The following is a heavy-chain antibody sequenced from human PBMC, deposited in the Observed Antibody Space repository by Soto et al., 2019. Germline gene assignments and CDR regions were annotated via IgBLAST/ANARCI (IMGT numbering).Heavy chain of an antibody. CDR2: IIPIFGTA. CDR1: GGTFSSYA. Sequence: QVQLVQSGAEVKKPGSSVKVSCKASGGTFSSYAISWVRQAPGQGLEWMGGIIPIFGTANYAQKFQGRVKITADESASTAYMELSSLRSEDTAVYYCARVVEDTAMAYYYYGMDVWGQGTTVTVSS. J-gene: IGHJ6*02. CDR3: ARVVEDTAMAYYYYGMDV. V-gene: IGHV1-69*01. D-gene: IGHD5-18*01.